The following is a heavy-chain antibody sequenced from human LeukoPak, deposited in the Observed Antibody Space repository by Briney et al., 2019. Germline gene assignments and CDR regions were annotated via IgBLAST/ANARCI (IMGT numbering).Heavy chain of an antibody. CDR1: GGTFSSYA. J-gene: IGHJ4*02. Sequence: ASVKVSRKASGGTFSSYAISWVRQAPGQGLEWMGGIIPIFGTANYAQKFQGRVTITADESTSTAYMELSSLRSEDTAVYYCARVREMATLDFDYWGQGTLVTVSS. V-gene: IGHV1-69*13. CDR3: ARVREMATLDFDY. D-gene: IGHD5-24*01. CDR2: IIPIFGTA.